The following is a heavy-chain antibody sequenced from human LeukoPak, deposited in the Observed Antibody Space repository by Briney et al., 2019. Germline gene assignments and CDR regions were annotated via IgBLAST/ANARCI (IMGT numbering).Heavy chain of an antibody. D-gene: IGHD3-22*01. Sequence: GASVKVSCKASGGTFSSYAISWVRQAPGQGLEWMGRIIPILGIANYAQKFQGRVTITADKSTSTAYMELSSLRSEDTAVYYCAHYYDSSGYMGWGQGTLVTVSS. CDR3: AHYYDSSGYMG. CDR1: GGTFSSYA. J-gene: IGHJ4*02. CDR2: IIPILGIA. V-gene: IGHV1-69*04.